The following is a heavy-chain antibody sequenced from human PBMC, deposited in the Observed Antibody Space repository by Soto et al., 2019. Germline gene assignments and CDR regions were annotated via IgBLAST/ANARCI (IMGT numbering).Heavy chain of an antibody. V-gene: IGHV3-30*04. CDR1: GFTFNHFA. CDR2: ISYDGWRK. D-gene: IGHD3-22*01. J-gene: IGHJ4*02. Sequence: QVQLVESGGGAVQPGRSLRLSCAASGFTFNHFAMHWVRQAPGKGLDWVAVISYDGWRKSYADSVKGRFTISRDNSERTLGLQMNTLTSQDTGIYYCAREDSGDYFAYFDYWGQGSLVAVSS. CDR3: AREDSGDYFAYFDY.